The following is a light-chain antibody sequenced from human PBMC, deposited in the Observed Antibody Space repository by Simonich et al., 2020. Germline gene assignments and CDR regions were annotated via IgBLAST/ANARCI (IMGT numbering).Light chain of an antibody. CDR3: QQYYSTPLT. Sequence: TINCKSSQSVLYSSNNKNYLAWYQQKPGQPPKLLIYWASTRESGVPDLFSGSGSGTDFTLTISSLQAEDVAVYYCQQYYSTPLTFGGGTKVEIK. CDR2: WAS. CDR1: QSVLYSSNNKNY. J-gene: IGKJ4*01. V-gene: IGKV4-1*01.